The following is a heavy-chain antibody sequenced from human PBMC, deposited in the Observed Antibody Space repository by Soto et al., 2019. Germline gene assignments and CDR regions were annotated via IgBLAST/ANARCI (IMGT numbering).Heavy chain of an antibody. CDR3: AREAAALGTDY. Sequence: GASVKVSCKASGYTFTGYYMHWVRQAPGQGLEWMGWMNPNSGNTGYAQKFQGRVTMTRNTSISTAYMELSSLRSEDTAVYYCAREAAALGTDYWGQGTLVTVSS. V-gene: IGHV1-8*02. CDR1: GYTFTGYY. CDR2: MNPNSGNT. D-gene: IGHD2-2*01. J-gene: IGHJ4*02.